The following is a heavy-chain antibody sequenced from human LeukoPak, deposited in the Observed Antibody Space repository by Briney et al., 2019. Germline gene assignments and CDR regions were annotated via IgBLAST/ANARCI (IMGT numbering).Heavy chain of an antibody. CDR1: GFTFSSYA. Sequence: PGGSLRLSCAASGFTFSSYAMSWVRQAPGKGLEWVSAISDSGGSTYYADSVKGRFTISRDNSKNTLYLQMNSLRAEDTAVYYCAKNYDYVWGSYRHNYFDYWGQGTLVTVSS. J-gene: IGHJ4*02. D-gene: IGHD3-16*02. V-gene: IGHV3-23*01. CDR2: ISDSGGST. CDR3: AKNYDYVWGSYRHNYFDY.